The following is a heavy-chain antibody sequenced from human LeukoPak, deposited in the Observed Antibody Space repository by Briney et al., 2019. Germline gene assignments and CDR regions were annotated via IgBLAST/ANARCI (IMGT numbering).Heavy chain of an antibody. Sequence: SETLSLTCAVSGGSISGGGYSWSWIRQPPGKGLEWIGYIYHSGRTYYNTSLKSRVTISVDRSKNQFSLKLSSVTAADTAMYYCARVSSGGYFDYWGEGTLVSVSS. V-gene: IGHV4-30-2*01. CDR2: IYHSGRT. CDR3: ARVSSGGYFDY. D-gene: IGHD3-16*01. J-gene: IGHJ4*02. CDR1: GGSISGGGYS.